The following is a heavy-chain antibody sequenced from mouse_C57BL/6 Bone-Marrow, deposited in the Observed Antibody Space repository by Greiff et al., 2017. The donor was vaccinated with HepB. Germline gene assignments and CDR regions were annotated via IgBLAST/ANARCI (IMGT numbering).Heavy chain of an antibody. J-gene: IGHJ2*01. Sequence: QVQLQQPGAELVMPGASVKLSCKASGYTFTSYWMHWVKQRPGQGLEWIGEIDPSDSYTNYNQKFKGKSTLTVDKSSSTAYMQLSSLTSEDSAVYYCTRSRVYFDYWFQGTTLTVSS. V-gene: IGHV1-69*01. CDR1: GYTFTSYW. CDR2: IDPSDSYT. CDR3: TRSRVYFDY.